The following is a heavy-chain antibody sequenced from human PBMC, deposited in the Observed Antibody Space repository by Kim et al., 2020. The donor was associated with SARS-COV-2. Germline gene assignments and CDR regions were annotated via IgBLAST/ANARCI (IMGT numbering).Heavy chain of an antibody. V-gene: IGHV4-39*01. D-gene: IGHD6-13*01. CDR3: ARQQLANWFDP. Sequence: TYYNPSLKSRVTISVDTSQNQFSLMLSSVTATDTSVYYCARQQLANWFDPWGQGTLVTVSS. J-gene: IGHJ5*02. CDR2: T.